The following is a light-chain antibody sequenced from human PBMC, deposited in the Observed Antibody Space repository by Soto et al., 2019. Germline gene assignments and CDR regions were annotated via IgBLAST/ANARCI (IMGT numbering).Light chain of an antibody. Sequence: AIQMTQSPSSLSASVGDRVTITCRASQGIRNELGWYQQKTGKAPKLLIYAASTLQSGVPSRFSGSGSGTDFTLTISSMQPEDFATYYCLQDYNYPWTFGQGTKVDIK. CDR2: AAS. J-gene: IGKJ1*01. V-gene: IGKV1-6*01. CDR1: QGIRNE. CDR3: LQDYNYPWT.